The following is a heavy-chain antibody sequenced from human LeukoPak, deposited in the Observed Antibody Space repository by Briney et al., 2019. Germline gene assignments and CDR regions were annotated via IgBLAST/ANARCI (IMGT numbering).Heavy chain of an antibody. D-gene: IGHD3-16*02. V-gene: IGHV1-2*02. CDR1: VYTFTGYY. CDR2: INPNSGGT. Sequence: ASVKVSCKASVYTFTGYYMHWVRQAPGQGLEWMGWINPNSGGTNYAQKFQGGVTMTRETSISTAYMELSRLRSDDTAVYYCARGRYDYVWGSYRYLDYWGQGTLVTVSS. J-gene: IGHJ4*02. CDR3: ARGRYDYVWGSYRYLDY.